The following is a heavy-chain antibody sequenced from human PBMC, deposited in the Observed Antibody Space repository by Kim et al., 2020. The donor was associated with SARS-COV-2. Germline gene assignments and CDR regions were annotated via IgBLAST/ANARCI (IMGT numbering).Heavy chain of an antibody. CDR1: GGSISSSSYY. CDR2: IYYSGST. D-gene: IGHD1-26*01. CDR3: ARHRRWSGSYYADY. J-gene: IGHJ4*02. V-gene: IGHV4-39*01. Sequence: SETLSLTCTVSGGSISSSSYYWGWIRQPPGKGLEWIGSIYYSGSTYYNPSLKSRVTISVDTSKNQFSLKLSSVTAADTAVYYCARHRRWSGSYYADYWGQGTLVTVSS.